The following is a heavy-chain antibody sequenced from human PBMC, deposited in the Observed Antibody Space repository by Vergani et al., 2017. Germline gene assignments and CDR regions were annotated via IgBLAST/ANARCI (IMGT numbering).Heavy chain of an antibody. J-gene: IGHJ5*02. CDR2: ISYDGSNK. CDR1: GFTFSSYG. CDR3: VRGGRGDHGDFWSRLGP. Sequence: QVQLVESGGGVVQPGRSLRLSCAASGFTFSSYGMHWVRQAPGKGLEWVAVISYDGSNKYYADSVKGRFTISRDNSKNTLSLQMNSLRAEDTAVYYCVRGGRGDHGDFWSRLGPWGQGTRVIVSS. V-gene: IGHV3-30*03. D-gene: IGHD3-3*01.